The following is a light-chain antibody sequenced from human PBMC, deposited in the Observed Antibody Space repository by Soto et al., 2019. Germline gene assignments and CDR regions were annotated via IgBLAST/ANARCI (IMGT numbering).Light chain of an antibody. Sequence: QSALTQPPSASGSPGQSVTISCTGISSDVGAYNYVSWYQQYPGKAPKLMIYEVSKRPSGVPDRFSGSKSGKTASLTVSGLQPEDEADYYCTSYAGSNIWVFGGGTQLTVL. V-gene: IGLV2-8*01. J-gene: IGLJ3*02. CDR2: EVS. CDR3: TSYAGSNIWV. CDR1: SSDVGAYNY.